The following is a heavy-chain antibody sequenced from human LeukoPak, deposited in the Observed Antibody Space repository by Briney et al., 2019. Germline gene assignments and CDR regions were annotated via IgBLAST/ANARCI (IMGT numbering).Heavy chain of an antibody. J-gene: IGHJ4*02. V-gene: IGHV3-NL1*01. CDR2: IYSGGST. Sequence: GGSLRLSCAASGFTFSTYAMHWVRQAPGKGLEWVSVIYSGGSTYYADSVRGRFTISRDNSKNTLYLQMNSLRAEDTAVYYCARDQGDYWGQGTLVTVSS. CDR3: ARDQGDY. CDR1: GFTFSTYA.